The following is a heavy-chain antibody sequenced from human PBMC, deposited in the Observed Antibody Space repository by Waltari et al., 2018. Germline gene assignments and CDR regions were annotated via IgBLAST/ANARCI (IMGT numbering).Heavy chain of an antibody. CDR1: GGTFSSYA. J-gene: IGHJ3*02. V-gene: IGHV1-69*14. Sequence: QVQLVQSGAEVKKPGSSVKVSCQASGGTFSSYAISWVRQAPGQGLEWMGGIIPIFGKANYAQKCQGRVTITADKSTSTAYMELSSLRSEDTAVYYCARAYCSSTSCYGDAFDIWGQGTMVTVSS. CDR2: IIPIFGKA. CDR3: ARAYCSSTSCYGDAFDI. D-gene: IGHD2-2*01.